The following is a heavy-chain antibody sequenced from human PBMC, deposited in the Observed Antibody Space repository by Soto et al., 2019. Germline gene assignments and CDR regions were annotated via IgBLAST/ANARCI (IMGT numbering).Heavy chain of an antibody. CDR3: ARVATDTAILYYFDY. CDR2: INAGNGIA. Sequence: ASVKVSCKASGYTFTSYAMHWVRQAPGQRLEWLGWINAGNGIANYAQKFQGRVTMTADKSTTTAYMELSSLRSEDTAVYYCARVATDTAILYYFDYWGQGTPVTVSS. V-gene: IGHV1-3*01. CDR1: GYTFTSYA. D-gene: IGHD5-18*01. J-gene: IGHJ4*02.